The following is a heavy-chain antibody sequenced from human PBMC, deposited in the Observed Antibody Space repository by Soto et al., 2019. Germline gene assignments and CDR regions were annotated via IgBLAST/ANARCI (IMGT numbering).Heavy chain of an antibody. CDR1: GYTFTGYH. CDR2: INPNSGGT. J-gene: IGHJ6*02. CDR3: ARSKDYYGSGSRYYYYYGMHV. Sequence: ASVKVSCKASGYTFTGYHMHWVRQAPGQGLEWMGWINPNSGGTNYAQKFQGWVTMTRDTSISTAYMELSRLRSDDTAVYYCARSKDYYGSGSRYYYYYGMHVWGQGTTVTVSS. D-gene: IGHD3-10*01. V-gene: IGHV1-2*04.